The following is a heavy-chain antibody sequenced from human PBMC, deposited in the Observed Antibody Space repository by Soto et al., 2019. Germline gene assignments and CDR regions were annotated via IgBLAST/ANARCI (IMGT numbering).Heavy chain of an antibody. D-gene: IGHD3-3*01. V-gene: IGHV2-5*01. Sequence: QITLKESGPTLVKPTQTLTLTCTFSGFSLSTGAVGVGWIRQPPGKALEWLALIYWNDDKRYTPFLKSRLTVTDDTSKNQVVLTMTNMDPLDTATYYCGHHSFQDFWRPFDYWGQGIVVTVSS. CDR2: IYWNDDK. J-gene: IGHJ4*02. CDR1: GFSLSTGAVG. CDR3: GHHSFQDFWRPFDY.